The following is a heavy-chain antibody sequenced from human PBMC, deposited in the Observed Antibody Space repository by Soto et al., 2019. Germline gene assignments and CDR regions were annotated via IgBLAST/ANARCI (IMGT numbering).Heavy chain of an antibody. CDR1: GYIFTDYW. Sequence: GESLKISCKASGYIFTDYWIGWVRQMPGKGLEWMGIFFPSDSDTRYSPSFQGQVTISVDKSISTAYLQWSSLKASDTAMYYCARATVTTRHFDYWGQGTLVTVSS. CDR2: FFPSDSDT. CDR3: ARATVTTRHFDY. J-gene: IGHJ4*02. D-gene: IGHD4-17*01. V-gene: IGHV5-51*01.